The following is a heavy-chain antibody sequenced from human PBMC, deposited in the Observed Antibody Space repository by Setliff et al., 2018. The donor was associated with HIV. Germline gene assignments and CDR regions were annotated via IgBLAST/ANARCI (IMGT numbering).Heavy chain of an antibody. CDR2: IYTSGST. D-gene: IGHD3-22*01. V-gene: IGHV4-61*02. Sequence: PSETLSLTCTVSGGSISSGSYYWNWIRQPAGKGLEWIGRIYTSGSTNYNPSLKSRVTISVDTSKNQFSLKLSSVTAADTAVYYCASLKGHYIDTSGYYNNWFDPWGQGTLVTVSS. CDR1: GGSISSGSYY. CDR3: ASLKGHYIDTSGYYNNWFDP. J-gene: IGHJ5*02.